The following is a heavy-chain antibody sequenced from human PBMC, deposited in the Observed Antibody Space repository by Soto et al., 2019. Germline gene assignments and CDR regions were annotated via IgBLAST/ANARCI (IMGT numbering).Heavy chain of an antibody. J-gene: IGHJ4*02. CDR3: AANYDFWSYYFDY. Sequence: PGGSLRLSCAASGFTFSSYGMHWVRQAPGKGLEWVAVISYDGSNKYYADSVKGRFTISRDNSKNTLYLQMNSLRAEDTAVYYCAANYDFWSYYFDYWGQGXLVTVYS. CDR1: GFTFSSYG. CDR2: ISYDGSNK. V-gene: IGHV3-30*03. D-gene: IGHD3-3*01.